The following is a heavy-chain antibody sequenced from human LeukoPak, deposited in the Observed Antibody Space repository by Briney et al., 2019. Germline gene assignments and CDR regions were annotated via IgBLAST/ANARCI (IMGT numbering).Heavy chain of an antibody. D-gene: IGHD2-2*02. CDR2: ISGSGGST. V-gene: IGHV3-23*01. CDR1: GFTFSGFG. J-gene: IGHJ6*03. CDR3: AKEPVVVPAAIGENYCYYMDV. Sequence: GGSLRLSCAASGFTFSGFGMTWVRQAPGKGLEWVSAISGSGGSTYYADSVKGRFTISRDNSKNTLYLQMNSLRAEDTAVYYCAKEPVVVPAAIGENYCYYMDVWGKGTTVTVSS.